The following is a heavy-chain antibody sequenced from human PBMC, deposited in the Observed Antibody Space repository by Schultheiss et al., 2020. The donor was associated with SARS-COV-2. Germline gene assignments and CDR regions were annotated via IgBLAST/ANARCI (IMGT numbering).Heavy chain of an antibody. D-gene: IGHD6-13*01. CDR3: ARHVLTLAQLVFNWAVERHYYYIDV. CDR2: VSHSGGT. V-gene: IGHV4-39*01. CDR1: GGSISSGDSS. Sequence: SETLSLTCTVSGGSISSGDSSWSWIRQPPGKGLEWIGQVSHSGGTHYSPSLKRRVTISVDTSKNQFSLKLSSVTAADTAVYYCARHVLTLAQLVFNWAVERHYYYIDVWGKGITVTVSS. J-gene: IGHJ6*03.